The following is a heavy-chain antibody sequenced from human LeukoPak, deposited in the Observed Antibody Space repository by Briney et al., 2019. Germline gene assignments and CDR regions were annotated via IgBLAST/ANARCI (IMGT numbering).Heavy chain of an antibody. CDR1: GFTFGDYA. CDR3: TRDGTMVRGADYYYYGMDV. Sequence: GGSLRLSCTASGFTFGDYAMSWVRQAPGKGLEWGGFIRSKAYGGTTEYAASVKGRFTISRDDSKSIAYLQMNSLKTEDKAVYYCTRDGTMVRGADYYYYGMDVWGQGTTVAVSS. D-gene: IGHD3-10*01. V-gene: IGHV3-49*04. CDR2: IRSKAYGGTT. J-gene: IGHJ6*02.